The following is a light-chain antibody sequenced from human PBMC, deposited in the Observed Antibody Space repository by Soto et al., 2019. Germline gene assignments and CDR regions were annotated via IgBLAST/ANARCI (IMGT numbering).Light chain of an antibody. CDR2: AAS. CDR3: QQSYSTSIT. V-gene: IGKV1-39*01. CDR1: QSISSY. J-gene: IGKJ5*01. Sequence: DIQLTQSPSSLSASLGDRATLTCRASQSISSYLNWYQQKPGKAPKLLIYAASSLQSGVPSRFSGSGSGTDFTLTSSSLQPEDFATYYCQQSYSTSITFGQGTRLEIK.